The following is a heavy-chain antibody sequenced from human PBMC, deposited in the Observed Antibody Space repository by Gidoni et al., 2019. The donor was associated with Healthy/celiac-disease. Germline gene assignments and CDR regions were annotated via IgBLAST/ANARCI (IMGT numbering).Heavy chain of an antibody. V-gene: IGHV4-34*01. Sequence: QVQLQQWGAGLLKPSETLSLTCAVYGGSFSGYYWSWIRQPPGKGLEWIGEINHSGSTNYNPSLKSRVTISVDTSKNQFSLKLSSVTAADTAVYYCARGRSSGWYKGWFDPWGQGTLVTVSS. CDR1: GGSFSGYY. CDR2: INHSGST. D-gene: IGHD6-19*01. J-gene: IGHJ5*02. CDR3: ARGRSSGWYKGWFDP.